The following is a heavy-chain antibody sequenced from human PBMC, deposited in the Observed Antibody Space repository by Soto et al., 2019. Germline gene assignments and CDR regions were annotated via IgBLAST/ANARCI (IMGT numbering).Heavy chain of an antibody. J-gene: IGHJ4*02. CDR2: ISGSGGGT. V-gene: IGHV3-23*01. D-gene: IGHD2-15*01. CDR1: GFTFRSYA. Sequence: GGSLRLSCAASGFTFRSYAMTWVRQAPGKGLEWVSGISGSGGGTYYADSVKGRFTISRDNSKNTPFLQMNSLRAEDTAVYYCAKVPQGYCSGASCYLDYWGQGTLVTVSS. CDR3: AKVPQGYCSGASCYLDY.